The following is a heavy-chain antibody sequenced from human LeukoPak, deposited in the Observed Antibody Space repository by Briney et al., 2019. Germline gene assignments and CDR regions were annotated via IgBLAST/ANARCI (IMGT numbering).Heavy chain of an antibody. D-gene: IGHD3-22*01. CDR3: ARRSGNYYDSSGYYWDAFDI. CDR2: IFYSGST. J-gene: IGHJ3*02. V-gene: IGHV4-39*01. Sequence: SSETLSLTCTVSGGSISTSNYCWGWIRQPPGKGLEWIGNIFYSGSTYYSPSLRSRVTISLDTSRNQFSLKLSSVTAADTAVYYCARRSGNYYDSSGYYWDAFDIWGQGTMVTVSS. CDR1: GGSISTSNYC.